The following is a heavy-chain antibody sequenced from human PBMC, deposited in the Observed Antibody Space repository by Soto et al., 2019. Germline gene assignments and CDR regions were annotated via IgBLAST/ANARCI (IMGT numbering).Heavy chain of an antibody. V-gene: IGHV4-31*02. D-gene: IGHD2-21*02. Sequence: WTWIRQHPGKGLEWIGFIAYTGSTYYNPSLKSRVSISADASKNQFSLKVNSVTAADTAVYFCTRDGQKGDGDRRHRWGQGSLVTVSS. CDR3: TRDGQKGDGDRRHR. J-gene: IGHJ5*02. CDR2: IAYTGST.